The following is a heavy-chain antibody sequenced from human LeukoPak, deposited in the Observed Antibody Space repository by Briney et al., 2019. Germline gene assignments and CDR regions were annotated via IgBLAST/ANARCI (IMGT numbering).Heavy chain of an antibody. D-gene: IGHD2-15*01. CDR2: AVPIFGTT. V-gene: IGHV1-69*05. J-gene: IGHJ4*02. CDR1: GGTFSSSG. CDR3: AREYCSGGSCYSGTSFDY. Sequence: SVKVSCKASGGTFSSSGISWVRQAPGQGLEWMGGAVPIFGTTHYAQKFQGRVTITTDESTSTAYMELSSLRSEDTAVYYCAREYCSGGSCYSGTSFDYWGQGTLVTVSS.